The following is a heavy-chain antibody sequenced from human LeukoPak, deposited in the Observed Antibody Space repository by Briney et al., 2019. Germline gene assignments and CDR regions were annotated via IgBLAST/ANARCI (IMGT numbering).Heavy chain of an antibody. CDR3: ARILGCWSSTSCYDRFDL. CDR2: INAGNGNT. J-gene: IGHJ5*02. V-gene: IGHV1-3*01. Sequence: GASVNVSCKPSGYTFTSYAIHWVRPAPGQRLEWMGWINAGNGNTEYSQKSQDTVTITRGTSVSTAYMELISLRSEDTAVYDCARILGCWSSTSCYDRFDLWGQGTRVSVST. CDR1: GYTFTSYA. D-gene: IGHD2-2*01.